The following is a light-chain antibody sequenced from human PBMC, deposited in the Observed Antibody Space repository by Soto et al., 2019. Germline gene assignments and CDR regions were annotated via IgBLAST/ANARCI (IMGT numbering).Light chain of an antibody. CDR2: GAS. CDR3: QQRSNWPPIT. J-gene: IGKJ5*01. CDR1: RSVSSNY. Sequence: EIVLTQSPGTLSLSPGERAPLSCRTSRSVSSNYLAWYQQKPGQAPRLLIYGASSRATGIPDRFSGSGSGTDFTPTISRLEPEDFAVYYCQQRSNWPPITFGQGTRLEIK. V-gene: IGKV3D-20*02.